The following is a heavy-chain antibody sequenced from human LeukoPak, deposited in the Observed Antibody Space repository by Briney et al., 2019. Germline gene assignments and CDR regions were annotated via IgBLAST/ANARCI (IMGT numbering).Heavy chain of an antibody. Sequence: GGSLRLSCAASGFTFDDYSMNWVRQAPGKGLEWVSSISSSSSYIYYADSVKGRFTISRDNAKNSLYLQMNSLRAEDTAVYYCARVRTVVISYFDYWGQGTLVTVSS. V-gene: IGHV3-21*01. D-gene: IGHD4-23*01. CDR3: ARVRTVVISYFDY. CDR1: GFTFDDYS. J-gene: IGHJ4*02. CDR2: ISSSSSYI.